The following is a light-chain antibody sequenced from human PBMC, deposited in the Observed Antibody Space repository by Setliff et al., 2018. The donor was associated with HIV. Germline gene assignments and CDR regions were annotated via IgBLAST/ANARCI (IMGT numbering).Light chain of an antibody. Sequence: QSALTQPASVSGSPGQSITISCPGTSGDVGGYNYVSWYQQHPGKAPKLIIYGVRNRPSGVSNRFSGSKSGKTAALTLSGLQAEDEADYYCSSYAVTNTLPFGTGTKVTVL. V-gene: IGLV2-14*01. J-gene: IGLJ1*01. CDR1: SGDVGGYNY. CDR3: SSYAVTNTLP. CDR2: GVR.